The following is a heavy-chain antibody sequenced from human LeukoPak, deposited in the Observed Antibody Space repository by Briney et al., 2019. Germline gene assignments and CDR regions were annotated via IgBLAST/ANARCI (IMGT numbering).Heavy chain of an antibody. CDR3: TTDPRI. Sequence: GGSLRLSCAASGLSFSNTWMSWVRQAPGKGLEWVGRIKSYIDGGATDYAAPVKGRFTISRDDSKNMVYLQMNSLKTEDTAVYYCTTDPRIWGRGTVVTVSS. CDR1: GLSFSNTW. CDR2: IKSYIDGGAT. V-gene: IGHV3-15*01. J-gene: IGHJ3*02.